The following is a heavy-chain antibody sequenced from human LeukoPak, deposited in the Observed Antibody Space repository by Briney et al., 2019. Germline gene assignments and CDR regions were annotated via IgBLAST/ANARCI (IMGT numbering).Heavy chain of an antibody. D-gene: IGHD6-6*01. CDR2: ISPYTGNT. CDR3: AREPILIAARLDP. V-gene: IGHV1-18*01. J-gene: IGHJ5*02. CDR1: GYTFSSYH. Sequence: ASVKVSCKASGYTFSSYHINWVRQAPGQGLEWMGWISPYTGNTNYTQQFQSRVTMTTDTSTSTAYMELRSLRSDDTAVYYCAREPILIAARLDPWGQGTLVTVSS.